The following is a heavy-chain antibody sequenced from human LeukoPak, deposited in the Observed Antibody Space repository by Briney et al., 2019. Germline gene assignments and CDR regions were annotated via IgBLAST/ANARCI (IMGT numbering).Heavy chain of an antibody. CDR1: GYTLTSYG. CDR3: ARDHSKWNYAPDL. Sequence: ASVKVSCKASGYTLTSYGISWVRQAPGQGLEGTGWIYAYNGNSNYAQKFRERATISTETSTGKAYLDVSSLTSDDSAVYYCARDHSKWNYAPDLWGQGTVVSVSS. D-gene: IGHD1-7*01. CDR2: IYAYNGNS. V-gene: IGHV1-18*01. J-gene: IGHJ4*02.